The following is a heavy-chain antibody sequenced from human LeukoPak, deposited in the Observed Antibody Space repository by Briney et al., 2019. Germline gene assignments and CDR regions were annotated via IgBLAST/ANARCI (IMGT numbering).Heavy chain of an antibody. V-gene: IGHV3-23*01. Sequence: PSETLSLTCTVSGGSISSYYWSWIRQAPGKGLEWVSSIDYSGGNTYYADSVKGRFTISRDNSKNTLYLQLNSLRGDDTAVYYCARNSGWYGVSWGQGTLVTVSS. J-gene: IGHJ4*02. CDR3: ARNSGWYGVS. D-gene: IGHD6-19*01. CDR1: GGSISSYY. CDR2: IDYSGGNT.